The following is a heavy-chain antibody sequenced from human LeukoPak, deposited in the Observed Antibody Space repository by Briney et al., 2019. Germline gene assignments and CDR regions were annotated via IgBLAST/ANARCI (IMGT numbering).Heavy chain of an antibody. Sequence: SGTLSLTCAVSGGSISSSNWWSWVRQPPGKGLEWIGEIYHSGSTNYNPSLKSRVTMSVDKSKNQFSLKLSSVTAADTAVYYCARKAYGGNRTFDYWGQGALVTVSS. V-gene: IGHV4-4*02. CDR2: IYHSGST. CDR3: ARKAYGGNRTFDY. D-gene: IGHD4-23*01. CDR1: GGSISSSNW. J-gene: IGHJ4*02.